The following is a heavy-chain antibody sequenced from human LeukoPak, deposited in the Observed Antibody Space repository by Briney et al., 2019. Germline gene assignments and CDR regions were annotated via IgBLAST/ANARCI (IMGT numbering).Heavy chain of an antibody. CDR3: ARRSSTSFFFDY. CDR2: ISSSSSYI. D-gene: IGHD2-2*01. CDR1: GFTFSSYS. J-gene: IGHJ4*02. Sequence: GGSLRLSCAASGFTFSSYSMNWVRQAPGKGLEWVSSISSSSSYIYYADSVKGRFTISRDNSKNTLYLQMNSLRAEDTAVYYCARRSSTSFFFDYWGQGTLVTVSS. V-gene: IGHV3-21*04.